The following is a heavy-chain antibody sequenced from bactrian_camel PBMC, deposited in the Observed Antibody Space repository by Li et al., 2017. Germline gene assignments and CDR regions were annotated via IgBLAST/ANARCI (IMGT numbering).Heavy chain of an antibody. CDR1: GYIYSSHC. J-gene: IGHJ4*01. V-gene: IGHV3S53*01. Sequence: HVQLVESGGGAVQAGGSLRLSCVASGYIYSSHCMGWVRQAPGKEREGVAAIGQHGDTSYADSVKGRFTISRDSTRHTLYLQMNSLKPEDTAMYYCAADPCSVLGWARGVSGYRYWGQGTQVTVS. CDR3: AADPCSVLGWARGVSGYRY. CDR2: IGQHGDT. D-gene: IGHD5*01.